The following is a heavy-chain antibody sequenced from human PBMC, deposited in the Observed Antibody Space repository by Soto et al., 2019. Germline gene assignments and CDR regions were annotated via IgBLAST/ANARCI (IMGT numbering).Heavy chain of an antibody. CDR2: ISYDGSNK. V-gene: IGHV3-30*04. Sequence: GSLRLSCAASGFIFNGYGLHWVRQAPGKGLEWVAMISYDGSNKYYADSVKGRFTISRDDSKNTTYLQMTSLKTDDSAVYYCVRPDSGSYCGGDCYLYSWFDPWGQGTLVTV. CDR3: VRPDSGSYCGGDCYLYSWFDP. J-gene: IGHJ5*02. CDR1: GFIFNGYG. D-gene: IGHD2-21*02.